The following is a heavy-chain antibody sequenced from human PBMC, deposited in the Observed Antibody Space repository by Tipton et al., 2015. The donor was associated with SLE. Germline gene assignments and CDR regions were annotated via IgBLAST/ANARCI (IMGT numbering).Heavy chain of an antibody. D-gene: IGHD3-22*01. CDR2: ISAYNGNT. J-gene: IGHJ3*02. Sequence: QLVQSGPEVKKPGASVKVSCKASGYTFTGYGISWVRQAPGQGLEWMGWISAYNGNTNYAQKLQGRVTITADESTSTAYMELSSLRSEDTAVYYCASYDSSGPTGAFDIWGQGTMVTVSS. V-gene: IGHV1-18*01. CDR1: GYTFTGYG. CDR3: ASYDSSGPTGAFDI.